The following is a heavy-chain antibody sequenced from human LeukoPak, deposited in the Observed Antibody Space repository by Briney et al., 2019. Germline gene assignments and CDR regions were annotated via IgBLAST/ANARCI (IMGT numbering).Heavy chain of an antibody. Sequence: SLRLSCTVSGFTFGDYPMSWVRQAPGKGLEWVSFISSKLYGGTTEYAASVKGRFTISRDDSRSIAYLQMNSLKTEDTGVYYCARADVGLFDYWGQGALVTVSS. J-gene: IGHJ4*02. D-gene: IGHD1-26*01. CDR3: ARADVGLFDY. CDR1: GFTFGDYP. V-gene: IGHV3-49*04. CDR2: ISSKLYGGTT.